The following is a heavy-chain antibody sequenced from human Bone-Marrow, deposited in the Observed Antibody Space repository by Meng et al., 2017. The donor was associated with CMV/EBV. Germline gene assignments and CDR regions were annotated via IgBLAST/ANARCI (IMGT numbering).Heavy chain of an antibody. CDR3: ARDGLGGAPDY. Sequence: SEPLSLTCTVSAVSVISGSYYWSWIRQPPGKGLEWIGYIFYTGKTNYNPSLKSRATISVDTSKNQFSLKLSSVTAADTAVYYCARDGLGGAPDYWGQGTLVTVSS. CDR2: IFYTGKT. V-gene: IGHV4-61*01. J-gene: IGHJ4*02. CDR1: AVSVISGSYY. D-gene: IGHD3-16*01.